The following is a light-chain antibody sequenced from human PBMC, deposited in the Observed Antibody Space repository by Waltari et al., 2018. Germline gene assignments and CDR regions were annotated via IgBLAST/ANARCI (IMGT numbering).Light chain of an antibody. V-gene: IGKV3-15*01. CDR3: QQYDNWPPIT. CDR1: QNVKNN. J-gene: IGKJ5*01. CDR2: GAS. Sequence: EIVMTQSPATLSVSPGARATLSCRTSQNVKNNLAWYQQKPGQAPRLLIYGASTRATGIPARFSGSGSGTEFTLTISSVQSEDFAVYYCQQYDNWPPITFGQGTRLEIK.